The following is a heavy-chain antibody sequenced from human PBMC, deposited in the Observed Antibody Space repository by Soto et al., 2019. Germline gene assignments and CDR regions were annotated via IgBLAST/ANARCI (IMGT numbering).Heavy chain of an antibody. J-gene: IGHJ4*02. CDR3: VRLESPSDGYYVAY. CDR1: GYGFTAYW. CDR2: INPGDSDT. V-gene: IGHV5-51*01. Sequence: PGESLKISCKGSGYGFTAYWIGWVRQMPGKGLEWVGIINPGDSDTRYSPSFQGQVTISADKAITTAYLQWSSLKASDTAMYYCVRLESPSDGYYVAYWGQGTLVTVSS. D-gene: IGHD3-3*01.